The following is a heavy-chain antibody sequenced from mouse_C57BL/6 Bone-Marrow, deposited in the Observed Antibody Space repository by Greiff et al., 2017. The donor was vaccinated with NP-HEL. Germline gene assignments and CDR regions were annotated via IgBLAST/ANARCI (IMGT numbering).Heavy chain of an antibody. CDR1: GYAFSSYW. CDR3: ARTYYSNYVGWYFEV. D-gene: IGHD2-5*01. Sequence: QVQLQQSGAELVKPGASVKISCKASGYAFSSYWMNWVKQRPGKGLEWIGQIYPGDGDTNYNGKFKGKATLTADKSSSTAYMQLSSLTSEDSAVYFCARTYYSNYVGWYFEVWGTGTTVTVSS. CDR2: IYPGDGDT. V-gene: IGHV1-80*01. J-gene: IGHJ1*03.